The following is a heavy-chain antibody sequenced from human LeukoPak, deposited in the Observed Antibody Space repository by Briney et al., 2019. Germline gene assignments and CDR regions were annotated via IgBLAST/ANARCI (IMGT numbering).Heavy chain of an antibody. D-gene: IGHD3-22*01. CDR3: ARPYYYDSSGYFEY. CDR2: IIPIFGTA. Sequence: SVKVSCKASGGTFSSYAISWVRQAPGQGLEWMGGIIPIFGTANYAQKFQGRVTITADESTSTAYMELSSLRSEDTAVYYCARPYYYDSSGYFEYWGQGTLATVSS. V-gene: IGHV1-69*13. J-gene: IGHJ4*02. CDR1: GGTFSSYA.